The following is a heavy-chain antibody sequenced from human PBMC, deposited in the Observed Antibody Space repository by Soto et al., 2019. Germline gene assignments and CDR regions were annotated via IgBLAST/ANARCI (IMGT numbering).Heavy chain of an antibody. CDR3: ARDHPPFIAAGVPQAFYI. Sequence: GGSLRLPWAACGFTFGSDSMNWVRQAPGHGLEWVRFISSISGRVYYADSAKGRFTISRDNAKNSLYLKMHSLRDEDTALSYCARDHPPFIAAGVPQAFYIWGQGTMVPV. CDR1: GFTFGSDS. V-gene: IGHV3-48*02. CDR2: ISSISGRV. D-gene: IGHD6-13*01. J-gene: IGHJ3*02.